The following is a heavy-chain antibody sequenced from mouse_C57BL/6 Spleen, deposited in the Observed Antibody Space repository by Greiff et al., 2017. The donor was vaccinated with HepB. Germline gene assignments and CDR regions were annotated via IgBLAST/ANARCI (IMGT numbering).Heavy chain of an antibody. CDR1: GFNIKDDY. CDR2: IDPENGDT. V-gene: IGHV14-4*01. J-gene: IGHJ2*01. CDR3: TTGWEDYFDY. Sequence: EVQLQQSGAELVRPGASVKLSCTASGFNIKDDYMHWVKQRPEQGLEWIGWIDPENGDTEYASKFQGKATITADTSSNTAYLQLSSLTSEDTAVYYCTTGWEDYFDYWGQGTTLTVSS. D-gene: IGHD4-1*01.